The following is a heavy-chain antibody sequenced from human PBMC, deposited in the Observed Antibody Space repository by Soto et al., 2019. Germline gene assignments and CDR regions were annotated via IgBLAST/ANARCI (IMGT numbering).Heavy chain of an antibody. J-gene: IGHJ6*03. CDR3: ARRHHYDSGPGYYYYYLDV. V-gene: IGHV4-4*02. D-gene: IGHD3-10*01. Sequence: SETLSLTCAVSSDSISSNNWWSWVRQPPGKGLEWIGDIYHSGTTYQNPSLKSRLTISVDDSKNQFSLKLTSVTAADTAVYYCARRHHYDSGPGYYYYYLDVWGTGTTVTVSS. CDR2: IYHSGTT. CDR1: SDSISSNNW.